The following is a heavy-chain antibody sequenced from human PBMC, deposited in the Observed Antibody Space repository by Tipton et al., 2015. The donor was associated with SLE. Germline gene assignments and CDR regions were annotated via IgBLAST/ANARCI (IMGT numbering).Heavy chain of an antibody. J-gene: IGHJ6*03. CDR2: IYSGGST. V-gene: IGHV3-53*01. Sequence: QLVQSGGGLIQPGGSLRVSCAASGFTVSSNYMSWVRQAPGKGLEWVSVIYSGGSTYYADSVKGRFTISRDNSKNTLYLQMNSLRTEDTAVYYCARVGGSYSFYYYYYMDVWGKGTTVTVSS. CDR3: ARVGGSYSFYYYYYMDV. D-gene: IGHD1-26*01. CDR1: GFTVSSNY.